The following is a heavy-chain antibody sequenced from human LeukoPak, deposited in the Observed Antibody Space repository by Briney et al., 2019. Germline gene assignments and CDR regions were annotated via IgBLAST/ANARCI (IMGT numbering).Heavy chain of an antibody. D-gene: IGHD2-15*01. CDR1: GFSFSSYY. J-gene: IGHJ3*02. CDR2: IKEDSSEK. V-gene: IGHV3-7*04. Sequence: PGGSLGLSCAASGFSFSSYYMQWVRQAPGKGLEWVANIKEDSSEKNSADSVKGRFTISRDNAKTSVYLQMSSLRAEDTAVYYCPRGANWVDFDTWGQGTMVTVSS. CDR3: PRGANWVDFDT.